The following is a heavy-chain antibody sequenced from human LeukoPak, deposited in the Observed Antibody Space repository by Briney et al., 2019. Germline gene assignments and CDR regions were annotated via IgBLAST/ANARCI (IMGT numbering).Heavy chain of an antibody. J-gene: IGHJ6*03. V-gene: IGHV4-59*01. Sequence: SETLSLTCTVSGGSISSYYWSWIRQPPGKGLEGIGYIYYSGSTNYNPSLKRRVTISVDTSKNQFSLKLSSVTAADTAVYYCASDNMASSGWYGSYHYYMDVWGKGTTVTVSS. CDR1: GGSISSYY. CDR3: ASDNMASSGWYGSYHYYMDV. CDR2: IYYSGST. D-gene: IGHD6-19*01.